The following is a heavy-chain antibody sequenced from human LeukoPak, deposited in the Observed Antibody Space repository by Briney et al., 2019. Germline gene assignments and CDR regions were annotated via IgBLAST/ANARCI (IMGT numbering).Heavy chain of an antibody. J-gene: IGHJ4*02. V-gene: IGHV3-9*01. CDR3: AKGELEEMAGGSAS. Sequence: PGRSLRLSCAASGFTFDDYAMHWVRQAPGKGLEWVSGISWNSGSIGYADSVKGRFTISRDNAKNSLYLQMNSLRAEDTALYYCAKGELEEMAGGSASWGQGTLATSPQ. D-gene: IGHD5-24*01. CDR2: ISWNSGSI. CDR1: GFTFDDYA.